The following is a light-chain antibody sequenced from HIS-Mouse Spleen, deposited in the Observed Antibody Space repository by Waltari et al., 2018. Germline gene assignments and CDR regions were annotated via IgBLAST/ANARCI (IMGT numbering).Light chain of an antibody. CDR2: KDS. J-gene: IGLJ2*01. CDR1: AWPKQY. Sequence: SYELTHPPSVSVSPGQTARLTCPGDAWPKQYAYWYQQKPGQAPVLVISKDSERPSGIPERFSGSSSGTTVTLTISGVQAEDEADYYCQSADSSGTHVVFGGGTKLTVL. V-gene: IGLV3-25*03. CDR3: QSADSSGTHVV.